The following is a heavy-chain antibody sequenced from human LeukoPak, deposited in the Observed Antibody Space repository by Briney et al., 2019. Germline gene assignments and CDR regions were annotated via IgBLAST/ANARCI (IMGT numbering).Heavy chain of an antibody. Sequence: ASVKVSCKASGYTFTSYGISWVRQAPGQGLEWMGWISAYNGNTNYAQKLQGRVTKTTDTSTSTAYMELRSLRSDDTAVYYCARGGPGYSSSRPNWFDPWGQGTLVTVSS. CDR1: GYTFTSYG. V-gene: IGHV1-18*01. CDR3: ARGGPGYSSSRPNWFDP. CDR2: ISAYNGNT. J-gene: IGHJ5*02. D-gene: IGHD6-13*01.